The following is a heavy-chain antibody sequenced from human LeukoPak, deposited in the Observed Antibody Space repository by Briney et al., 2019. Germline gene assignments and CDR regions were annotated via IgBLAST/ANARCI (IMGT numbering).Heavy chain of an antibody. D-gene: IGHD3-10*01. CDR3: SRGYYYGSGTPVWFDP. CDR2: IRSKAYGGTT. V-gene: IGHV3-49*04. J-gene: IGHJ5*02. Sequence: GGSLRLSCAASGFTFGDYVINWVRQAPGKGREWVGFIRSKAYGGTTEYAASVKGRFTISRDDSKSIAYLQINILKTEDTAVYYCSRGYYYGSGTPVWFDPWGQGTLVTVSS. CDR1: GFTFGDYV.